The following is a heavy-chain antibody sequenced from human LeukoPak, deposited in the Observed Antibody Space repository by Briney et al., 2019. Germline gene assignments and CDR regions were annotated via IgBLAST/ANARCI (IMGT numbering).Heavy chain of an antibody. Sequence: PGGSLRLSCAASGFTFSSYSMNWVPQAPAKGLEWVSSISSSSSYIYYADSVKGRFTISRDNAKNSLYLQMNSLRAEDTAVYYCARDRYSGYRRRSSFDYWGQGTLVTVSS. CDR2: ISSSSSYI. D-gene: IGHD5-12*01. J-gene: IGHJ4*02. V-gene: IGHV3-21*01. CDR1: GFTFSSYS. CDR3: ARDRYSGYRRRSSFDY.